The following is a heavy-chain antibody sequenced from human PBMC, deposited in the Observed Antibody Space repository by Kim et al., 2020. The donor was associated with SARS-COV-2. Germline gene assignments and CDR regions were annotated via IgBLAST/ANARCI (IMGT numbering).Heavy chain of an antibody. V-gene: IGHV3-33*05. CDR3: ARGEDYYGSGSPSAHWFDP. CDR1: GFTFSSYG. CDR2: ISYDGSNK. D-gene: IGHD3-10*01. Sequence: GGSLRLSCAASGFTFSSYGMHWVRQAPGKGLEWVAVISYDGSNKYYADSVKGRFTISRDNSKNTLYLQMNSLRAEDTAVYYCARGEDYYGSGSPSAHWFDPSGQGTLVTVSS. J-gene: IGHJ5*02.